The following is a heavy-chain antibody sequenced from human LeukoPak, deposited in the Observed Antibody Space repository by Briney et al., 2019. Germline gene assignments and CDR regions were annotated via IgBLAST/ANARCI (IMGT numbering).Heavy chain of an antibody. D-gene: IGHD3-22*01. CDR2: IYSGGST. J-gene: IGHJ4*02. V-gene: IGHV3-53*01. CDR1: VHTVSSNY. CDR3: ATYYYDSSGYYYPTDY. Sequence: GGSLRLSCAPSVHTVSSNYMSCVRQAPEEGVECVSVIYSGGSTYYDDSVKRRCTISRDNPKNWLYLQMNTLRAEDTAVYYCATYYYDSSGYYYPTDYWGQGTLVTVSS.